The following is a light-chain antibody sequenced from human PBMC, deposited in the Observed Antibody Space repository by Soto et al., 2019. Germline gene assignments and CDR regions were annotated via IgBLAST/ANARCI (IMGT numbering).Light chain of an antibody. Sequence: IVLPQSANTLSLSPGERATLSCMASQSVSIYLAWYQQRPGQAPRLLIYDASNRATGIPARFSGSGSGTDFTLTISSLEPEDFAVYYCQQRSNWPPITFGQGTRLEIK. CDR2: DAS. CDR3: QQRSNWPPIT. V-gene: IGKV3-11*01. J-gene: IGKJ5*01. CDR1: QSVSIY.